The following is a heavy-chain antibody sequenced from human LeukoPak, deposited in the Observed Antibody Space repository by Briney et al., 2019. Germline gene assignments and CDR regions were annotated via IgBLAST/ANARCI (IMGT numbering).Heavy chain of an antibody. CDR2: ISPSGSFI. Sequence: GGSLRLSCAASGFTFSDYFMSWIRQAPGKGLEWISYISPSGSFIYYADSVKGRFTMSRDNAKNSLYLQMHSLRAEDTALYYCARRAGAYSHPYDYWGQGTLVTVSS. D-gene: IGHD4/OR15-4a*01. CDR1: GFTFSDYF. V-gene: IGHV3-11*04. CDR3: ARRAGAYSHPYDY. J-gene: IGHJ4*02.